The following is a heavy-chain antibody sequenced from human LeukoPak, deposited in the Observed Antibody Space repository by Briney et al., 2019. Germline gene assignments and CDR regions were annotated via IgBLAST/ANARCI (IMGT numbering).Heavy chain of an antibody. D-gene: IGHD3-22*01. CDR3: AHTWIDSSGYYYTPDAFDI. CDR1: GFSLGTSGVG. J-gene: IGHJ3*02. V-gene: IGHV2-5*01. CDR2: IYWNDDK. Sequence: SGPTLVNPTQTLTLTCTFSGFSLGTSGVGVCWIRQPPGKALEWLALIYWNDDKRYSPSLKSRLTITKDTSKNQVVLTMTNMDPVDTATYYCAHTWIDSSGYYYTPDAFDIWGQGTMVTVSS.